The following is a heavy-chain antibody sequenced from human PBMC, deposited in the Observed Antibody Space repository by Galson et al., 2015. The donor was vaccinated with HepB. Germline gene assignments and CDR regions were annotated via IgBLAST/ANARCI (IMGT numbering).Heavy chain of an antibody. V-gene: IGHV4-30-4*01. J-gene: IGHJ6*02. CDR3: ARWGEHDYGFYGLDV. CDR2: IYYSGDT. Sequence: TLSLTCTVSGGSISSGDYYWSWIRQPPGKGLEWIGYIYYSGDTFYNPTLKSRVIISLDTSKNQFSLKLTSVTAADTAVYYCARWGEHDYGFYGLDVWGQGTTVTVAS. D-gene: IGHD4-17*01. CDR1: GGSISSGDYY.